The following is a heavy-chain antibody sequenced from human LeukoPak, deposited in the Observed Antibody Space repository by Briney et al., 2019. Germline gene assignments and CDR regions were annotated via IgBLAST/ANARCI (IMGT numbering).Heavy chain of an antibody. D-gene: IGHD6-13*01. Sequence: AVSGFSLSRYAMXWVRKAPGKGLEWVSAISDSGGSTYYADSVKGRFTISRDNSRNTLYLQMNTLRAEDTAVYYCAKCRGSSWSDYFDYWGQGTLVTVSS. V-gene: IGHV3-23*01. CDR2: ISDSGGST. J-gene: IGHJ4*02. CDR1: GFSLSRYA. CDR3: AKCRGSSWSDYFDY.